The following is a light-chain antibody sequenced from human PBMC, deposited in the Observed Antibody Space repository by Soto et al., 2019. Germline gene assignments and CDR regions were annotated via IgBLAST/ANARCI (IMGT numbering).Light chain of an antibody. CDR2: ATS. V-gene: IGKV1-39*01. J-gene: IGKJ4*01. Sequence: DIQMTQSPSSLSASLGDRVTITCRASENIDTYLNWYQHKPGKAPKLLIYATSTLQSGVPARFSGSGSGTEFTLTISSLQAEDFATYFCQESYSTPAVSFGGGTKVDI. CDR1: ENIDTY. CDR3: QESYSTPAVS.